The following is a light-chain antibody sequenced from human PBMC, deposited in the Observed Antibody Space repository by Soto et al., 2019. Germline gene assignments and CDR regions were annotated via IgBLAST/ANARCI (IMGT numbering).Light chain of an antibody. CDR3: QQYNSYSWT. CDR2: KAS. Sequence: DIQRAQSHSTLSASVGYRVTITGLASQSISSWLAWYQQKPGKAPKILIYKASSLESGVPSRFSGSGSGTEFTLTISSLQPDDFAAYYCQQYNSYSWTFGQGTKLDI. V-gene: IGKV1-5*03. J-gene: IGKJ1*01. CDR1: QSISSW.